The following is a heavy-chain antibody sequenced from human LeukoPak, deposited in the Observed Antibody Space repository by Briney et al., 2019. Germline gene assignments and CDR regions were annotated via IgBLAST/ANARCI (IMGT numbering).Heavy chain of an antibody. CDR2: IYHTGHT. D-gene: IGHD3-10*01. CDR1: GGSISTGIYT. J-gene: IGHJ4*02. Sequence: SETLSLTCAVSGGSISTGIYTWSWIPQPPGMGLEWIVYIYHTGHTYYNTSPTSRVSLYVDRSTNHFSLNLSSVTAADTAACSCAGDSGDYPCYFDSWGQGALVTVSS. V-gene: IGHV4-30-2*01. CDR3: AGDSGDYPCYFDS.